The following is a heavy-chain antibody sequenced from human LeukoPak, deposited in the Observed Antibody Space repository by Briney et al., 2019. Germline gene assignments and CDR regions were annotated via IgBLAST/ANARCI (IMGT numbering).Heavy chain of an antibody. Sequence: GGSLRLSCAASGFTFSSYAMSWVRQAPGKGLEWVSGISGSGGSTYYAESVKGRFTISRDNSKNTLYLQMNSLRAEDTAVYYCAKGHRSGGTCYYDYWGQGTLVTVSS. D-gene: IGHD2-15*01. V-gene: IGHV3-23*01. J-gene: IGHJ4*02. CDR2: ISGSGGST. CDR1: GFTFSSYA. CDR3: AKGHRSGGTCYYDY.